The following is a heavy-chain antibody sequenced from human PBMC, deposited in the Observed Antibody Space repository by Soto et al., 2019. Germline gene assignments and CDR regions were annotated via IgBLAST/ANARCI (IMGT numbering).Heavy chain of an antibody. D-gene: IGHD1-1*01. J-gene: IGHJ6*02. Sequence: GGSLRLSCGASGLPFTRNGIHWGRQAPGKGLEWVAVIWYDGSKEYYSDSVKGRFTISRDNSKNMLYLQMNSVRVEDTAVYFCARDRSAGNYFYYGMDVWGQGTTVTVSS. CDR1: GLPFTRNG. CDR3: ARDRSAGNYFYYGMDV. CDR2: IWYDGSKE. V-gene: IGHV3-33*01.